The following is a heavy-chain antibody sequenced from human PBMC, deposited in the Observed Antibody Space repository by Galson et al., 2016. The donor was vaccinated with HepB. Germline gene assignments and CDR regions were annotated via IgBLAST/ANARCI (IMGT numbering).Heavy chain of an antibody. CDR2: ISHTGSA. V-gene: IGHV4-4*02. CDR1: GGSISTNNW. CDR3: ARAVGLYYVSGSSYPTHNFDY. J-gene: IGHJ4*02. Sequence: ETLSLTCAVSGGSISTNNWWSWVRQPPGKGLEWIGEISHTGSADYNPSLKRRVTISLDKSKNQFSLKLNSVSAADTAVYYCARAVGLYYVSGSSYPTHNFDYWGQGTLVTVSS. D-gene: IGHD3-10*01.